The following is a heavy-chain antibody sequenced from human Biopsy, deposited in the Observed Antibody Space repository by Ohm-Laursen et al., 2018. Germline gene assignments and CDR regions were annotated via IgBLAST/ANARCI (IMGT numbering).Heavy chain of an antibody. Sequence: TLSLTSAVSGGYVSSGSLYWSWIRQHPGKGLEWIGYIYYSGTTYYNPSLKSIVTISVDTSKNQYPLKLNSVTAADTAVYYCARRPFGGTRYWYFDLWGRGTLVTVSS. CDR2: IYYSGTT. CDR3: ARRPFGGTRYWYFDL. CDR1: GGYVSSGSLY. D-gene: IGHD4-23*01. J-gene: IGHJ2*01. V-gene: IGHV4-31*01.